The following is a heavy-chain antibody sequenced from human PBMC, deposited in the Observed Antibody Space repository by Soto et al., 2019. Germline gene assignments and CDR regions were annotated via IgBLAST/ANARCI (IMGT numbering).Heavy chain of an antibody. CDR2: IIPIFGTP. J-gene: IGHJ4*02. Sequence: QVQLVQSGAEVKKPGSSVKIACKAFGGSFSDYAISWVGQAPGQGLEWMGGIIPIFGTPNYAQKFQDRVTFTAHESTNTDYMELSRLTSEDTAVYYCERDRATRGWSYLDIWGQGTQVTVSS. V-gene: IGHV1-69*01. CDR1: GGSFSDYA. D-gene: IGHD2-15*01. CDR3: ERDRATRGWSYLDI.